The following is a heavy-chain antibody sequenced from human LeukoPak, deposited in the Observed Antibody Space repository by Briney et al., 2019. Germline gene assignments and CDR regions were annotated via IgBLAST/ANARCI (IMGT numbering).Heavy chain of an antibody. CDR1: GYTFTGYY. Sequence: ASVNVSCKASGYTFTGYYMHWVRQAPGQGLEWMGWINPNSGGTNYPQKFQGRVTMTRDTSISTAYMELSRLRSDDTAVYYCATALGTTVTTTSHWFDPWGQGTLVTVSS. CDR3: ATALGTTVTTTSHWFDP. D-gene: IGHD4-17*01. V-gene: IGHV1-2*02. J-gene: IGHJ5*02. CDR2: INPNSGGT.